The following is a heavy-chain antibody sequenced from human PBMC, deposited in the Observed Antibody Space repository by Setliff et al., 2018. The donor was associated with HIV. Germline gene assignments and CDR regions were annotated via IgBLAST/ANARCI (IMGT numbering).Heavy chain of an antibody. D-gene: IGHD3-9*01. CDR3: ARSGLVYDDVLTGPPTDY. CDR1: GYTFSTYS. Sequence: GASVKVSCKASGYTFSTYSIHWVRQAPGQRLEWMGWINPGSGNTQYSQKLQGRITITRDISASTAYMELSSLRSEDTAVYYCARSGLVYDDVLTGPPTDYWGQGTLVTVSS. J-gene: IGHJ4*02. CDR2: INPGSGNT. V-gene: IGHV1-3*01.